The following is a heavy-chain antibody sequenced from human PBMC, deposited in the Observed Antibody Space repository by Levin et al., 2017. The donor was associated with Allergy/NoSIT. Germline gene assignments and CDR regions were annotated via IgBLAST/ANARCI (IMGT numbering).Heavy chain of an antibody. D-gene: IGHD3-22*01. CDR1: GGSISGFY. Sequence: SQTLSLPCSVSGGSISGFYWTWIRQPAGKGPEWIGRIYPTGITNYNPSLKSRLTMSVDTSKNQFSLKLISVTAADTAVYYCARENRDSSGSNHYFDYWGQGTLVTVSS. CDR2: IYPTGIT. V-gene: IGHV4-4*07. CDR3: ARENRDSSGSNHYFDY. J-gene: IGHJ4*02.